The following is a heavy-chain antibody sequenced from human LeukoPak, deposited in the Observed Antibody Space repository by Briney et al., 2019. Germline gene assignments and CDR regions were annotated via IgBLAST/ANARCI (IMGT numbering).Heavy chain of an antibody. Sequence: ASVKVSCKASGGTFSSYAISWVRQAPGQGLEWMGWISAYNGNTNYAQKLQGRVTMTTDTSTSTAYMELRSLRSDDTAVYYCARVRYDILTGYYPPNFWGQGTLVTVSS. CDR3: ARVRYDILTGYYPPNF. D-gene: IGHD3-9*01. CDR2: ISAYNGNT. V-gene: IGHV1-18*01. J-gene: IGHJ4*02. CDR1: GGTFSSYA.